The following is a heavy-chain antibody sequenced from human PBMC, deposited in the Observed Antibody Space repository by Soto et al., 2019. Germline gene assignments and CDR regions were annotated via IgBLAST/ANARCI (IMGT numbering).Heavy chain of an antibody. CDR1: GFTFSSYG. J-gene: IGHJ4*02. V-gene: IGHV3-30*18. D-gene: IGHD6-19*01. CDR2: ISYDGSNK. Sequence: GGSLRLSCAASGFTFSSYGMHWVRQAPGKGLEWVAVISYDGSNKYYADSVKGRFTISRDNSKNTLYLQMNSLRAEDTAVYYCAKDLIAVAIFDYWGQGTLVTVSS. CDR3: AKDLIAVAIFDY.